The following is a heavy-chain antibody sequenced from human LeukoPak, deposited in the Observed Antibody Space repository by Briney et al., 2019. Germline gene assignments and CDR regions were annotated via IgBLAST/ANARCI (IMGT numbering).Heavy chain of an antibody. CDR2: VSGSGSHT. J-gene: IGHJ4*02. CDR3: AKDMIGYYRPFEY. Sequence: GGSLRLSCAASGFIFRTCAMSWVRQAPGKGLEWVSTVSGSGSHTNYTDSVKGRFTISRDNSKNTLYLQMNSLRAEDTAAYYCAKDMIGYYRPFEYWGQGTLVTVSS. CDR1: GFIFRTCA. D-gene: IGHD3-9*01. V-gene: IGHV3-23*01.